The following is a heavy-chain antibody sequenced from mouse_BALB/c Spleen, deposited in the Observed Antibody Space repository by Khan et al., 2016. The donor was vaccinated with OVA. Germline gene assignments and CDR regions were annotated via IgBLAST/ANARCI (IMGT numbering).Heavy chain of an antibody. J-gene: IGHJ3*01. CDR2: INPYNDYN. CDR1: GYTFTSYD. Sequence: VQLKQSGPELVKPGASVKMSCKASGYTFTSYDLHWVKQKPGQGLEWIGYINPYNDYNKINEKFKGKATLTSDKSSSTAYMELSSLTSEDSAVYYCARGVHWLQTWFACWGQGTLVTVSA. D-gene: IGHD1-2*01. V-gene: IGHV1S136*01. CDR3: ARGVHWLQTWFAC.